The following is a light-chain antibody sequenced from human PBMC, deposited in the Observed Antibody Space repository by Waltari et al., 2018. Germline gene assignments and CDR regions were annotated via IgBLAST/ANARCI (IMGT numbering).Light chain of an antibody. CDR1: SSAVVGYND. V-gene: IGLV2-11*01. Sequence: QSALTQPRSVSGSPGQSVPISCTGPSSAVVGYNDSSWYQQHPDKAPQLIIYDINKRPSGVPDRFSGSKSGNTASLTISGLQAEDEADYYCCSYVGSNIYWVFGGGTKLTVL. CDR2: DIN. J-gene: IGLJ3*02. CDR3: CSYVGSNIYWV.